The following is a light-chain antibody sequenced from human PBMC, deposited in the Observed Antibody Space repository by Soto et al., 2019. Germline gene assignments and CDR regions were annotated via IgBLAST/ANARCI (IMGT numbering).Light chain of an antibody. CDR2: GAS. V-gene: IGKV3-20*01. Sequence: EIVLTQSPGTLSLSPGEGATLSCRASQSISSNFLAWYQQKHGQAPRLLIHGASNRATGIPDRFSGSGSGTDFTLTITRLEPEDFAVYYCQQYGGSPRTFGQGTKVEVK. CDR3: QQYGGSPRT. J-gene: IGKJ1*01. CDR1: QSISSNF.